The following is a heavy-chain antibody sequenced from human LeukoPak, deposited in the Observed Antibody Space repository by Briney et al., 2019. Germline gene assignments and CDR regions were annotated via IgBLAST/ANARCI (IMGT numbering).Heavy chain of an antibody. J-gene: IGHJ4*02. Sequence: GGSLRLSCAASGFTFSSYWMSWVRQAPGKGLEWVANIKQDGSEKYYVDSVKGRFTISRDNAKNSLYLQMNSLRAEDTAVYYCARTPNYYYDSSGYYLLYYFDYWGQGTLVTVSS. CDR3: ARTPNYYYDSSGYYLLYYFDY. CDR2: IKQDGSEK. D-gene: IGHD3-22*01. V-gene: IGHV3-7*01. CDR1: GFTFSSYW.